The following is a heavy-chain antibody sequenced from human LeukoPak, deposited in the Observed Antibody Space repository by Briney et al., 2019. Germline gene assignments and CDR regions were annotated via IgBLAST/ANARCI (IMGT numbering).Heavy chain of an antibody. J-gene: IGHJ5*02. Sequence: SVKVSCKTSGGTFSSYAISWVRQAPGHGLEWMGRIIPIFGTANYAQKFQGRVTITTDESTSTAYMELSSLRSEDTAVYYCARVYNWNNWFDPWGQGTLVTVSS. CDR1: GGTFSSYA. V-gene: IGHV1-69*05. D-gene: IGHD1-20*01. CDR3: ARVYNWNNWFDP. CDR2: IIPIFGTA.